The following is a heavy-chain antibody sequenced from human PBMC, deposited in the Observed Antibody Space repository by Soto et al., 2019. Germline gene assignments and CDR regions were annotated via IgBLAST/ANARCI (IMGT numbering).Heavy chain of an antibody. J-gene: IGHJ4*02. Sequence: PSETLSLTCAVYGGSFSGYYWSWIRQPPGKGLEWIGEINHSGSTIYNPSLKSRVTISVDTSKNQLSLKLSSVTAADTAVYYCARGSQWLDYWGQGTQVTGSS. CDR1: GGSFSGYY. V-gene: IGHV4-34*01. D-gene: IGHD6-19*01. CDR2: INHSGST. CDR3: ARGSQWLDY.